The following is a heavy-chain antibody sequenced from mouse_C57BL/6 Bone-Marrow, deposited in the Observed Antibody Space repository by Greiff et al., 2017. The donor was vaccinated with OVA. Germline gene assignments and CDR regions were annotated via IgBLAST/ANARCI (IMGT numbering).Heavy chain of an antibody. CDR2: INPSSGYT. D-gene: IGHD1-1*01. CDR1: GYTFTSYW. V-gene: IGHV1-7*01. CDR3: ASYYGSNSYYFDY. Sequence: QVQLQQSGADLAKPGASVKLSCKASGYTFTSYWMHWVNQRPGQGLEWIGYINPSSGYTKYNQKFKDKATLTADKSSSTAYMQLSSLTYEDSAVYYCASYYGSNSYYFDYWGQGTTLTVSS. J-gene: IGHJ2*01.